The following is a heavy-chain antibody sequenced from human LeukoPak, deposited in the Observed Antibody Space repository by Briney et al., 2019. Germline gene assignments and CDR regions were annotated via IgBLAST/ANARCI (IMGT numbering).Heavy chain of an antibody. V-gene: IGHV3-23*01. CDR2: IGVSGGST. J-gene: IGHJ4*02. Sequence: GGSLRLSCAASGFTFSGYAMTWVRQAPGKGLDWVSTIGVSGGSTFCADSVKGRFTNSRDNSKNTLYLQMNSLRVEDTAVSYCAKGYYDSPGYPLRPSFDYWGQGTLVTVS. D-gene: IGHD3-22*01. CDR3: AKGYYDSPGYPLRPSFDY. CDR1: GFTFSGYA.